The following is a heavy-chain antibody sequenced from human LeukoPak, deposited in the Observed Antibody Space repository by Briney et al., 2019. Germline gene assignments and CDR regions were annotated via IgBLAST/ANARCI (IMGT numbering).Heavy chain of an antibody. V-gene: IGHV4-39*01. CDR2: IYSSWST. Sequence: SEPLSLPCTVSGRPISSSSYYWGWIRRPPGKGVEWIGSIYSSWSTYYIPCLKSRVTVYVDTSMIQFAPRLGSVTSAGRSVVYCASRVRDPELRYFDLWGRGTLVTVSS. CDR3: ASRVRDPELRYFDL. J-gene: IGHJ2*01. D-gene: IGHD3-10*01. CDR1: GRPISSSSYY.